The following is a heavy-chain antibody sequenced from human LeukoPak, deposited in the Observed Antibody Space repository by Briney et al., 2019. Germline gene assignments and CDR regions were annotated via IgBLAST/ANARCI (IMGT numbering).Heavy chain of an antibody. V-gene: IGHV3-21*01. CDR2: ISSSSYI. D-gene: IGHD2-2*01. J-gene: IGHJ4*02. Sequence: GGSLRLSCAASGFTFSSYSMNWVRQAPGKGLEWVSSISSSSYIYYADSVKGRFTISRDNAKNSLYLQMNRLRAEDTAVYYCARGVGGYCSSTSCYQGTRNDYWGQGTLVTVSS. CDR3: ARGVGGYCSSTSCYQGTRNDY. CDR1: GFTFSSYS.